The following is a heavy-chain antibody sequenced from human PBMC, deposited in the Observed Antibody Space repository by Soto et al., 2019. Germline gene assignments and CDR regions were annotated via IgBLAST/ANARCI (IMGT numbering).Heavy chain of an antibody. Sequence: EVQLLQSGGGIVQPGGSLRLSCAASGFTFRSFSMTWVRQAPGKGLEWVSDISFDGQTTYYADSVQGRFAISRDNSKKTLYLQMSSLRGEDTAMYYCATIEPNPKWGQGALVTVSS. J-gene: IGHJ4*02. CDR2: ISFDGQTT. CDR1: GFTFRSFS. V-gene: IGHV3-23*01. CDR3: ATIEPNPK. D-gene: IGHD2-8*01.